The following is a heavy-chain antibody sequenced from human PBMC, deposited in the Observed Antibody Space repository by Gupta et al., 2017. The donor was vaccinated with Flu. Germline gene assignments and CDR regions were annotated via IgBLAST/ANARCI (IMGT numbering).Heavy chain of an antibody. CDR2: ISSSSLYI. V-gene: IGHV3-21*01. Sequence: EVQLVESGGGLVKPGGSLRLSCAGSGFTFSTSSMNWVRQAPGKGLEWVSSISSSSLYIYYADSVKGRFTISRDNAKNSLYLQMNSLRAEDTAVYYCARDLGGRFSPYYYYYMDVWGKGTTVTVSS. D-gene: IGHD3-3*01. J-gene: IGHJ6*03. CDR1: GFTFSTSS. CDR3: ARDLGGRFSPYYYYYMDV.